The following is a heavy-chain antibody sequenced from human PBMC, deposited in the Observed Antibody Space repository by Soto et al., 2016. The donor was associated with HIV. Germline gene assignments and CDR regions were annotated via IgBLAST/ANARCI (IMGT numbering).Heavy chain of an antibody. J-gene: IGHJ4*02. Sequence: QVQLVQSGAEVKKPGASVKVSCKASGYTFTGYYMHWVRQAPGQGLEWMGWINPNSGGTKYAQKFQGRVTMTSDTSIGTAHMELSRLRSDDTAVYYCAWMDYGRDYWGQGTLVTVSS. CDR2: INPNSGGT. CDR1: GYTFTGYY. D-gene: IGHD3-10*01. CDR3: AWMDYGRDY. V-gene: IGHV1-2*02.